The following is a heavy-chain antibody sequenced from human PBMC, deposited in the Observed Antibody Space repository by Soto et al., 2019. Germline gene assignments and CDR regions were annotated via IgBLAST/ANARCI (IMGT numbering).Heavy chain of an antibody. CDR2: MNPNSGNT. Sequence: QVQLVQSGAEVKKPGASVKVSCKASGYTFTSYDINWVRQATGQGLEWMGWMNPNSGNTGYAQKFQGRVIMARNTSISTAYMELSSLKSEDTAVYYCARGDDFWSGYYCFDPWGQGTLVTVSS. V-gene: IGHV1-8*01. J-gene: IGHJ5*02. CDR3: ARGDDFWSGYYCFDP. D-gene: IGHD3-3*01. CDR1: GYTFTSYD.